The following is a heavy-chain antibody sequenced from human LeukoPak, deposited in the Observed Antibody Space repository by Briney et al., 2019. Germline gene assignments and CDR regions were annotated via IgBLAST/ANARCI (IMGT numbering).Heavy chain of an antibody. D-gene: IGHD6-13*01. J-gene: IGHJ4*02. CDR2: IIPILGIA. V-gene: IGHV1-69*04. CDR1: GGTFSSYA. CDR3: AREPAAGTEDY. Sequence: GASVKVSCKASGGTFSSYAISWVRQAPGQGLEWMGRIIPILGIANYAQKFQGRVTITADKSTSTAYMELSSLRSEDTAVYYCAREPAAGTEDYWGQGTLVTVSS.